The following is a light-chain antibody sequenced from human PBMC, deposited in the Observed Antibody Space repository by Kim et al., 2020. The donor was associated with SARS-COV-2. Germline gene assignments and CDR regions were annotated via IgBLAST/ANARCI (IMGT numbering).Light chain of an antibody. Sequence: DIQMTQSPSSLSASIGERVTITCRASQPISRFLNWYQQKPGKAPKVLVYGASSLQGGVPSRFSGSGSGTEFTLTINSLQPEDYGSYHCQQTYGTPFTFGGGTKVDIK. CDR2: GAS. J-gene: IGKJ4*01. CDR1: QPISRF. V-gene: IGKV1-39*01. CDR3: QQTYGTPFT.